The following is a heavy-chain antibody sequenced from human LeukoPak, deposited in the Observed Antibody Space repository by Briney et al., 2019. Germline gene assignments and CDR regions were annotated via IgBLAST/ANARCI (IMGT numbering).Heavy chain of an antibody. CDR2: IYYSGST. J-gene: IGHJ5*02. D-gene: IGHD2/OR15-2a*01. Sequence: SETLSLTCIVSGYSISSGYYWGWIRQPPGKGLEWIGSIYYSGSTYYNPSLKSRVTISVDTSKNQFSLKLSSVTAADTAVYYCARQVITWFDPWGQGTLVTVSS. CDR3: ARQVITWFDP. V-gene: IGHV4-38-2*02. CDR1: GYSISSGYY.